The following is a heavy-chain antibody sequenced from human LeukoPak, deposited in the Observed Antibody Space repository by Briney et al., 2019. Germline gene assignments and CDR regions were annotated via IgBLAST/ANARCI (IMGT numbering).Heavy chain of an antibody. CDR3: ARVGDHFHWYLDL. CDR1: GFTVSTNY. Sequence: GGSLRLSCAASGFTVSTNYMNWVRQAPGKGLEWVPILYSGSSTYYADSVEGRFTISRDSSKNTLFLQMNDLRAEDTAVYYCARVGDHFHWYLDLWGRGTLVTVSS. D-gene: IGHD3-3*02. J-gene: IGHJ2*01. V-gene: IGHV3-53*01. CDR2: LYSGSST.